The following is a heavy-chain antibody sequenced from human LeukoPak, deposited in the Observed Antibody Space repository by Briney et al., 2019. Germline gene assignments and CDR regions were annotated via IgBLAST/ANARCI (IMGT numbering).Heavy chain of an antibody. D-gene: IGHD5-18*01. CDR1: GYTLTELS. J-gene: IGHJ4*02. V-gene: IGHV1-24*01. CDR2: FDPEDGET. Sequence: EASVKVSCKVSGYTLTELSMHWVRQAPGKGLEWMGGFDPEDGETIYAQKFQGRVTMTEDTSTDTAYMELSSLRSEDTAVYYCATDQDMGYGYSAFDYWGQGTLVTVSS. CDR3: ATDQDMGYGYSAFDY.